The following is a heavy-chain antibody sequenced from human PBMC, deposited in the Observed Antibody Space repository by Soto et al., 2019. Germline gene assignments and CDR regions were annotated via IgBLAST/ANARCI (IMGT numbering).Heavy chain of an antibody. Sequence: PGGSLRLSCAASGFTFSNAWMSWVRQAPGKGLEWVGRIKSKTDGGTTDYAAPVKGRFTISRDDSKNTLYLQMNSLKTEDTAVYYCTTDDYMDYYYGMDVWGQGTTVTVSS. CDR1: GFTFSNAW. CDR2: IKSKTDGGTT. V-gene: IGHV3-15*01. J-gene: IGHJ6*02. D-gene: IGHD4-4*01. CDR3: TTDDYMDYYYGMDV.